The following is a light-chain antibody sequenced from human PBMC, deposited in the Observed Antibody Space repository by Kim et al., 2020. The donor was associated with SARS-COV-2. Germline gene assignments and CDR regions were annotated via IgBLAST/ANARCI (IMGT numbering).Light chain of an antibody. V-gene: IGKV3-15*01. CDR2: GAS. Sequence: SVSPGDRAPLSCRASQSIGSNLAWYQQKPGQAPRLLIYGASTRATGIPARFSGSGSGTEFTLTISSLQSEDFAGYFCQHYNNWPVTFGGGTKLEI. CDR3: QHYNNWPVT. J-gene: IGKJ4*01. CDR1: QSIGSN.